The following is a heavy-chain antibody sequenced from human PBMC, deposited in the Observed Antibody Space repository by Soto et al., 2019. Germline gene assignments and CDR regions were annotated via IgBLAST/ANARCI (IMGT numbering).Heavy chain of an antibody. Sequence: QVQLQASGPGLVKPSQTLSLTCAVSGRSISSVGYYWSWVRQHPGKGLEWIGSISYTRNTYYNPSLENRLSISLDTSENRFYLRLNSVTAADTAIYYCARPNDYWNGYGPFDYWGQGSLVTVSS. CDR1: GRSISSVGYY. D-gene: IGHD3-3*01. J-gene: IGHJ4*02. CDR3: ARPNDYWNGYGPFDY. CDR2: ISYTRNT. V-gene: IGHV4-31*11.